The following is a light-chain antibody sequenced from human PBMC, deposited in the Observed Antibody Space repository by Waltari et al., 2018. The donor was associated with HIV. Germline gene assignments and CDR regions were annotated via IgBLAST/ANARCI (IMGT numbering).Light chain of an antibody. CDR1: SRDVGAYNY. CDR2: DVT. J-gene: IGLJ2*01. Sequence: QSALTQSPSVSGSPGQSVTISCTGTSRDVGAYNYVSWYQQHTDKAPRLIIYDVTKRPSGVPDRFAGSKSGNTASLTIFGLQTDDEADYYCCSYTDNVVVFGGGTKLSVL. V-gene: IGLV2-11*01. CDR3: CSYTDNVVV.